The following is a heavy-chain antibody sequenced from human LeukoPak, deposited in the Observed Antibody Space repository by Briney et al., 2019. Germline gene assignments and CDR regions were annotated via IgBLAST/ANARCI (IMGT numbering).Heavy chain of an antibody. V-gene: IGHV5-51*01. CDR1: GYRFTDYW. D-gene: IGHD2-21*02. J-gene: IGHJ1*01. CDR3: ASSECGGDCPPGYFQH. CDR2: IYPGDSDS. Sequence: GESLQISCKGSGYRFTDYWIAWVRQMPGKGLEWMGIIYPGDSDSRYSPSFQGQVTFSADKSISTAYLQWSSLKASDTAMYYCASSECGGDCPPGYFQHWGQGTLVTVSS.